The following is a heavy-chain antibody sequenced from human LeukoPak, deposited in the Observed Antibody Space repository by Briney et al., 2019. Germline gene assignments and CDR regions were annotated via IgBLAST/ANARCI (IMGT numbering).Heavy chain of an antibody. CDR2: ISSGGST. CDR1: GFTFSSYV. Sequence: GGSLRLSCAAYGFTFSSYVMNWVRQAPGKGLEWVSGISSGGSTHYADSVKGRFTISSDSSKNTLYLQMNSLRAEDTAVYYCASSRRTYWYFDLWGRGTLVTVS. V-gene: IGHV3-23*01. CDR3: ASSRRTYWYFDL. J-gene: IGHJ2*01.